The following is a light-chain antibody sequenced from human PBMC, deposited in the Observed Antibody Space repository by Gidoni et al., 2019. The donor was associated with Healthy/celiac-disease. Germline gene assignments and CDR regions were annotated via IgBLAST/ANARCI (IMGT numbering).Light chain of an antibody. Sequence: SSELTQDPAVSVALGQTVRITCQGDSLRSYYASWYQQKPGQAPVLVIYGKNNRPSGIPDRFSGSSSGNTASLTITGAQAEDEADYYCNSRDSSGNAFFGTGTKVTVL. CDR1: SLRSYY. CDR2: GKN. V-gene: IGLV3-19*01. CDR3: NSRDSSGNAF. J-gene: IGLJ1*01.